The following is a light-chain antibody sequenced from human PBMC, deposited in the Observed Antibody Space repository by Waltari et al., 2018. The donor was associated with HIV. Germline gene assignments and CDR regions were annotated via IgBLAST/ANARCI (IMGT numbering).Light chain of an antibody. CDR3: CSCPRSGIRYV. CDR1: SSNVGSDDL. V-gene: IGLV2-23*02. J-gene: IGLJ1*01. Sequence: QSALTQPASVSGSPGQSITISCTGTSSNVGSDDLVSWYQQHPGEAPKLCIYEVTNRPSGVSNRFSGSKSGNTASLTISGLQAEDEADYYCCSCPRSGIRYVFGTGTKVTVL. CDR2: EVT.